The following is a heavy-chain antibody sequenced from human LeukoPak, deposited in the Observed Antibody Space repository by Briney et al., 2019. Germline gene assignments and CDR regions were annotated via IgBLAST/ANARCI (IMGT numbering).Heavy chain of an antibody. CDR3: ASRSGGH. D-gene: IGHD2-15*01. CDR1: GGSFSGYY. Sequence: SETLSLTCAVYGGSFSGYYWSWIRQPPGKGLEWIGEINHSGSTNYNPSLTSRVTISVDTSKNQVSLKLSSVTAADTAVYYCASRSGGHWGQGTLVTVSS. CDR2: INHSGST. J-gene: IGHJ4*02. V-gene: IGHV4-34*01.